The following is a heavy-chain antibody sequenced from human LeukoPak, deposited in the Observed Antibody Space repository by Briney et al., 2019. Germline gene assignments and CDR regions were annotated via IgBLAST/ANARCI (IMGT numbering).Heavy chain of an antibody. CDR3: AKDGGAGCSDDWCPPDS. Sequence: PGRSLRLSCAASGVNFGGYAMHWVRQAPGKGLEWVSGISWNGDYIAYADSVKGRFTISRDNAKNSLYLQMNSLNTDDTAFYFCAKDGGAGCSDDWCPPDSWGQGTLVTVSS. CDR2: ISWNGDYI. D-gene: IGHD3-9*01. J-gene: IGHJ4*02. CDR1: GVNFGGYA. V-gene: IGHV3-9*01.